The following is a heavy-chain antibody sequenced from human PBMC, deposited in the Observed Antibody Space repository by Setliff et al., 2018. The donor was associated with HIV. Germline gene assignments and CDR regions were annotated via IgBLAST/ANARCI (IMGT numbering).Heavy chain of an antibody. J-gene: IGHJ6*03. CDR1: GFIFSDYG. CDR3: ARISVASRYNSDMDV. V-gene: IGHV3-30*02. Sequence: GESLKISCTASGFIFSDYGMHWVRQAPGKGLEWVAFIRYDGSNKYYADSVKGRFTISRDTSKNTLFLQINSLRPEDTAVYYCARISVASRYNSDMDVWGKGTTVTVSS. D-gene: IGHD5-12*01. CDR2: IRYDGSNK.